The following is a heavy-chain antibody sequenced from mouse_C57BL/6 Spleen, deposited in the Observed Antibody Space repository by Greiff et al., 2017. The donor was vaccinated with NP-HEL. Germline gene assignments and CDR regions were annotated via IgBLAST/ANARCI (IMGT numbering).Heavy chain of an antibody. J-gene: IGHJ1*03. D-gene: IGHD2-4*01. Sequence: EVKLMESGPELVKPGASVKIPCKASGYTFTDYNMDWVKQSHGKSLEWIGDINPNNGGTIYNQKFKGKATLTVDKSSSTAYMELRSLTSEDTAVYYCARRDYDEYFDVWGTGTTVTVSS. V-gene: IGHV1-18*01. CDR2: INPNNGGT. CDR1: GYTFTDYN. CDR3: ARRDYDEYFDV.